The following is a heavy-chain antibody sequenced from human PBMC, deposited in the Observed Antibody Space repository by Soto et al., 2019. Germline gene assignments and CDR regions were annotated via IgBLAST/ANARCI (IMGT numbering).Heavy chain of an antibody. CDR1: GGSISSGDYY. V-gene: IGHV4-61*08. CDR2: IYYSGST. CDR3: ARDHGGRFDP. J-gene: IGHJ5*02. Sequence: SETLSLTCTVSGGSISSGDYYWSWIRQPPGKGLEWIGYIYYSGSTNYNPSLKSRVTISVDTSKDQFSLKLSSVTAADTAVYYCARDHGGRFDPWGQGTLVTVSS.